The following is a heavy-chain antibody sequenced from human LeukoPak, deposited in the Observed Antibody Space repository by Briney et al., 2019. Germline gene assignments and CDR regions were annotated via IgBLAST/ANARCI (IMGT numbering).Heavy chain of an antibody. CDR3: ARDRAPLTTTAVGFDP. V-gene: IGHV1-46*01. J-gene: IGHJ5*02. D-gene: IGHD4/OR15-4a*01. Sequence: ASVKVSCKASGYTFTTYYMHWVRQAPGRGLEWMGITNPSGGSTTYAQKFQGRVTMTRDTSTSTVYMELNNLRSEDTAVYYCARDRAPLTTTAVGFDPWGQGSPVTVSS. CDR2: TNPSGGST. CDR1: GYTFTTYY.